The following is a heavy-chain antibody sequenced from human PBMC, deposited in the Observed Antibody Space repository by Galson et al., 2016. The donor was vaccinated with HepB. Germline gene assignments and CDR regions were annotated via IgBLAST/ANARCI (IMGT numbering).Heavy chain of an antibody. CDR3: ARDRKTDYDFWSGTDV. D-gene: IGHD3-3*01. CDR1: GYTFRSYG. CDR2: ISADSGAT. Sequence: SVKVSCKASGYTFRSYGISWVRQAPGQGLEWMGWISADSGATKYAQKFQGRVTITRDTSASTAYMELSSLRSEDTALYYCARDRKTDYDFWSGTDVWGQGTTVTVSS. J-gene: IGHJ6*02. V-gene: IGHV1-18*01.